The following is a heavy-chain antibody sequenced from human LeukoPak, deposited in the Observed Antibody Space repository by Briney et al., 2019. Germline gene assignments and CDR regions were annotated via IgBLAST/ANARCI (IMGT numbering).Heavy chain of an antibody. CDR1: GGSFSGYY. CDR2: INHSGST. V-gene: IGHV4-34*01. CDR3: ARVGGYGDYYSDY. Sequence: SETLSLTCAVYGGSFSGYYWSWIRQPPGKGLEWIGEINHSGSTNYNPSLKSRVTISVDTSKNQFSLKLSSVTAADTAVYYCARVGGYGDYYSDYWGQGTLVTVSS. J-gene: IGHJ4*02. D-gene: IGHD4-17*01.